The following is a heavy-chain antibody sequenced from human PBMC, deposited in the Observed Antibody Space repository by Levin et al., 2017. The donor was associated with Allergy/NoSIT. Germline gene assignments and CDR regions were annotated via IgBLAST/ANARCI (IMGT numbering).Heavy chain of an antibody. CDR1: GLTVSSTY. V-gene: IGHV3-53*01. CDR3: ARDPGGWGSDAFDI. CDR2: IYSSGST. Sequence: GVLKISCAASGLTVSSTYMSWVRQAPGKGLEWVSIIYSSGSTYYADSVKGRFTISRDNSKNTLYLQMNSLRAEDTAVYYCARDPGGWGSDAFDIWGQGTMVTVSS. D-gene: IGHD3-16*01. J-gene: IGHJ3*02.